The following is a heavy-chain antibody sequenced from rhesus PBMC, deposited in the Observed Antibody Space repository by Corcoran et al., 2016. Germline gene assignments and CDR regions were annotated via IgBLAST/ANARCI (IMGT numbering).Heavy chain of an antibody. CDR1: GFNFGDYG. D-gene: IGHD5-42*01. V-gene: IGHV3-183*01. CDR2: ISRASSYI. J-gene: IGHJ4*01. Sequence: EVQLVESGGGLVQPGGSLRLSWAAAGFNFGDYGMTWVRQAPGRGLEWVSSISRASSYIYSADSEKGRFTISRDNAKNSLSLQMSSLRAEDTAVYYCTRARGINWGQGVLVTVSS. CDR3: TRARGIN.